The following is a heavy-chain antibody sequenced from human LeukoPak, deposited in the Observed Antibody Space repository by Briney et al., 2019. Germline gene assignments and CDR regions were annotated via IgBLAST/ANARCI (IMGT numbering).Heavy chain of an antibody. CDR1: GYTFTDYY. V-gene: IGHV1-2*02. CDR2: INPNSGGT. D-gene: IGHD6-13*01. Sequence: ASVKVSCNASGYTFTDYYMHWVRQAPGQGLEWMGWINPNSGGTNCAQKFQGRVTMTRDTSINTAYMELSSLRFDDTAVYYCARGATAGRFSLRPTGAYYMDVWGKGTTVTVSS. CDR3: ARGATAGRFSLRPTGAYYMDV. J-gene: IGHJ6*03.